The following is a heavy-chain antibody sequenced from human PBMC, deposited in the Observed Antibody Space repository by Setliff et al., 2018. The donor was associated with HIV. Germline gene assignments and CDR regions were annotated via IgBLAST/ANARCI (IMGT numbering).Heavy chain of an antibody. CDR3: ARAKAVGGVIITGGLDV. J-gene: IGHJ6*02. Sequence: RASVKVSCKPSGQSFTNYDIHWLRRASGQGLEWMGWMNPKSGVSGSALKFHDRVTMTRDTSTLTLYMELSSLTSEDTAVYYCARAKAVGGVIITGGLDVWGQGTTVTVS. D-gene: IGHD3-16*02. CDR1: GQSFTNYD. V-gene: IGHV1-8*01. CDR2: MNPKSGVS.